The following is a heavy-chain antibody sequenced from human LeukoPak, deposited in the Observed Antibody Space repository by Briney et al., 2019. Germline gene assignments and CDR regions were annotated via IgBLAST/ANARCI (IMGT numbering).Heavy chain of an antibody. CDR2: MNPNSGST. D-gene: IGHD5-12*01. CDR3: ARGRSTGYPYYFEY. V-gene: IGHV1-8*03. Sequence: GASVKVSCKASGYTFTSSDIYWVRQATGQGLEWMGWMNPNSGSTGYAQKLQGRVTITRNTSISTAYMELSGLRSEDTAVYYCARGRSTGYPYYFEYWGQGTLVTVSS. CDR1: GYTFTSSD. J-gene: IGHJ4*02.